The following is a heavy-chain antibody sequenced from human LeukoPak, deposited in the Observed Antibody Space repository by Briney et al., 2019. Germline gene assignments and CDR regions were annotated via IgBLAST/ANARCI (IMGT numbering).Heavy chain of an antibody. D-gene: IGHD2-15*01. V-gene: IGHV3-30*18. J-gene: IGHJ4*02. CDR1: GFTFSSYG. CDR3: AKSPAGIPDY. Sequence: GGSLRHSCAASGFTFSSYGMHWVRQAPGKGLEWVAVISYDGSNKYYADSVKGRFTISRDNSKNTLYLQMNSLRAEDTAVYYCAKSPAGIPDYWGQGTLVTVSS. CDR2: ISYDGSNK.